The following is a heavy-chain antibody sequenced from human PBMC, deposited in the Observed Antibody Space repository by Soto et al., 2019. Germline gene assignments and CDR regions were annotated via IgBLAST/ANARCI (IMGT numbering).Heavy chain of an antibody. J-gene: IGHJ4*02. CDR3: ASPEGSSSRFGELFFDY. CDR2: IYYSGST. D-gene: IGHD3-10*01. CDR1: GGSISSSSYY. V-gene: IGHV4-39*01. Sequence: QLQLQESGPGLVKPSETLSLTCTVSGGSISSSSYYWGWIRQPPGKGLEWIGSIYYSGSTYYNPSLKSRVTISVDTSKNQLSLKRSSVTAADTAVYYCASPEGSSSRFGELFFDYWGQGTLVTVSS.